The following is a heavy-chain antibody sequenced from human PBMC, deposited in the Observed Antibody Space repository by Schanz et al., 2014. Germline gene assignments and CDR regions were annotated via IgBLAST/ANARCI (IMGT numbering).Heavy chain of an antibody. CDR3: AKGMGYCSGGTCYDYYYYGLDV. CDR1: GFAFSSYA. D-gene: IGHD2-15*01. Sequence: QVQMVESGGGVVQPGRSLRLSCAASGFAFSSYAMHWVRQAPGKGLEWVAVISYDGRNKYYADSVKGRFTISRDNSKNTLYLQMNSLSADDTAVFYCAKGMGYCSGGTCYDYYYYGLDVWGQATTVIVSS. J-gene: IGHJ6*02. CDR2: ISYDGRNK. V-gene: IGHV3-30-3*02.